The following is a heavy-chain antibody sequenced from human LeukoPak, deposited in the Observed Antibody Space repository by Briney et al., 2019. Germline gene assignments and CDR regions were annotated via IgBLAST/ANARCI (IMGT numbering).Heavy chain of an antibody. J-gene: IGHJ6*03. CDR1: GGTFSSYA. V-gene: IGHV1-69*06. CDR3: ARSLFRFLEWSYRSYYYYYMDV. D-gene: IGHD3-3*01. CDR2: IIPIFGTV. Sequence: PGASVKVSCKASGGTFSSYAISWVRQAPGQGLEWMGGIIPIFGTVNYAQKFQGRVTITADKSTSTAYMELSSLRSEDTAVYFCARSLFRFLEWSYRSYYYYYMDVWGKGTTVTVSS.